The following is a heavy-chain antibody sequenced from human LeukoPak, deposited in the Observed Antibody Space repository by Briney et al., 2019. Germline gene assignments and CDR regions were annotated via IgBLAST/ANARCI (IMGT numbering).Heavy chain of an antibody. V-gene: IGHV4-38-2*02. CDR1: GYSISSGYY. CDR3: ARDQLRRYDGYYYYYMDV. Sequence: SETLSLTCTVSGYSISSGYYWGWIRQPPGKGLEWIGSIYHSGSTYYNPSLKSRVTISVDTSKNQFSLKLSSVTAADTAVYYCARDQLRRYDGYYYYYMDVWGKGTTVTVSS. D-gene: IGHD5-24*01. CDR2: IYHSGST. J-gene: IGHJ6*03.